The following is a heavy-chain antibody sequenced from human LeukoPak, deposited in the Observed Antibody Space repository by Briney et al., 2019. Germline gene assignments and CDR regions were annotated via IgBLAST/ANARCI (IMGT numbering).Heavy chain of an antibody. V-gene: IGHV1-46*01. CDR2: INPSGVST. CDR1: GYAFSRHN. D-gene: IGHD2-21*02. CDR3: SLQAFDY. Sequence: AAVKVSCKASGYAFSRHNMHWVRQAPGQGLEWMGIINPSGVSTSYAQKFQGRVTLTRDTSTSTIYMELSSLRSEDTAVYYCSLQAFDYWGQGTLVT. J-gene: IGHJ4*02.